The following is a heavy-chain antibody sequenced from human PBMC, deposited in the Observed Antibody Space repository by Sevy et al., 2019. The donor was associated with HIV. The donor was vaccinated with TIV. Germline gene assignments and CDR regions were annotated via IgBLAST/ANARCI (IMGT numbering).Heavy chain of an antibody. J-gene: IGHJ1*01. CDR2: ISAYNGNT. Sequence: ASVKVSCKASGYTFTSYGISWVRQAPGQGLEWMGWISAYNGNTNYAQKLQGRVTMTTDTSTSTAYMELRSLRSDDTAVYYCARDPGLEQWLVQAEYFQHWGQGTLVTVSS. D-gene: IGHD6-19*01. CDR1: GYTFTSYG. CDR3: ARDPGLEQWLVQAEYFQH. V-gene: IGHV1-18*01.